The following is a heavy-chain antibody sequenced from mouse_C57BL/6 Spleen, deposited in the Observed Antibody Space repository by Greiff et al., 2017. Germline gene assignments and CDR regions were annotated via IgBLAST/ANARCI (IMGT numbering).Heavy chain of an antibody. Sequence: EVQLQQSGPVLVKPGASVKMSCKASGYTFTDYYMNWVKQSHGKSLEWIGVINPYNGGTSYNQKFKGQATLTVDKSSSPAYMELNSLTSEDSAVYYCARRRDGYSYYAMDYGGQGTSVTVSS. CDR2: INPYNGGT. D-gene: IGHD2-3*01. CDR1: GYTFTDYY. V-gene: IGHV1-19*01. CDR3: ARRRDGYSYYAMDY. J-gene: IGHJ4*01.